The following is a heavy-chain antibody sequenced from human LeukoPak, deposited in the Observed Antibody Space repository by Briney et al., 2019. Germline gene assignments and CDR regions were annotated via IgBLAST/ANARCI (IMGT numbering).Heavy chain of an antibody. J-gene: IGHJ5*02. V-gene: IGHV4-4*02. CDR1: GFTFSTYSM. D-gene: IGHD1-1*01. CDR3: AREGGPQSLRGTFDP. Sequence: GSLRLSCAASGFTFSTYSMNWVRQPPGKRLEWIGEIYHTGSTNYNPSLKSRVTMSVDKSKNQFSLNLSSVTAADTAVYYCAREGGPQSLRGTFDPWGQGALVTVSS. CDR2: IYHTGST.